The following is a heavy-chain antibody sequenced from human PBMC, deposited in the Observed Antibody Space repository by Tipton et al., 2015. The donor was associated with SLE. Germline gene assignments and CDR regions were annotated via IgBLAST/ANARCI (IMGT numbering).Heavy chain of an antibody. D-gene: IGHD6-19*01. V-gene: IGHV1-18*01. CDR3: AIAVAGTLFFDY. CDR2: ISAYNGNT. Sequence: QVQLVQSGAELKKPGASVKVSCKASGYTFTSYGISWVRQAPGQGLEWMGWISAYNGNTDYAQKLQGRVTMTTDTSTSTAYTELRSLRSEDTAVYYCAIAVAGTLFFDYWGQGALVTVSS. J-gene: IGHJ4*02. CDR1: GYTFTSYG.